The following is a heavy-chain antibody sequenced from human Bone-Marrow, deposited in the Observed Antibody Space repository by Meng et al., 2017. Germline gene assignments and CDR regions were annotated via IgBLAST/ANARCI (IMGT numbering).Heavy chain of an antibody. V-gene: IGHV3-33*01. CDR1: GFTFSSYG. CDR3: ARGPSFRVGATEGSFDY. D-gene: IGHD1-26*01. CDR2: IWYDGSNK. J-gene: IGHJ4*02. Sequence: GESLKISCAASGFTFSSYGMHWVRQAPGKGLEWVAVIWYDGSNKYYADSVKGRFTISRDNSKNTLYLQMNSLRAEDTAVYYCARGPSFRVGATEGSFDYWGQGTLVTVSS.